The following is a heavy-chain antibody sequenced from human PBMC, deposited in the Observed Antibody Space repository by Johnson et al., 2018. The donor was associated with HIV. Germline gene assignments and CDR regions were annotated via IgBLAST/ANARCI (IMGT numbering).Heavy chain of an antibody. J-gene: IGHJ3*02. CDR1: GFTFSSYA. CDR2: IYSGGST. Sequence: VQVVESGGGLVQPGGSLRLSCAASGFTFSSYAMSWVRQAPGKGLEWVSVIYSGGSTYYADSVKGRFTISRDNSKNTLYLQMNSLRAEDTAVYYCARVEAAAGLAFDIWGQGTMVTVSS. V-gene: IGHV3-66*02. CDR3: ARVEAAAGLAFDI. D-gene: IGHD6-13*01.